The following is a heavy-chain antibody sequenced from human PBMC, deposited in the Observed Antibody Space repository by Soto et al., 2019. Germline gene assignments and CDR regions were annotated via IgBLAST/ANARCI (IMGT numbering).Heavy chain of an antibody. J-gene: IGHJ4*02. D-gene: IGHD3-22*01. V-gene: IGHV4-59*01. CDR1: GGSIGRYY. Sequence: SETLSFTCSVSGGSIGRYYWSWVRQAPGKGLEWIAYFSYSGATRYNPSLESRVTISVDTSKNQFSLRLNSVTAADTAVYYCARDGQYDSGGYYSPFAHRGQGSLVPVSA. CDR3: ARDGQYDSGGYYSPFAH. CDR2: FSYSGAT.